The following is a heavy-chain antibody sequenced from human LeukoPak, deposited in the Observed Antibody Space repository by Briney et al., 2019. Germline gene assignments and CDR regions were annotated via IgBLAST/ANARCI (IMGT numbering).Heavy chain of an antibody. CDR1: GYTFTSYG. J-gene: IGHJ4*02. Sequence: GASVKVSCKASGYTFTSYGISWVRQAPGQGLEWMGWISAYNGNTNYAQKLQGRVTMTTDTSTSTVYMELRSLRSDDTAVYYCARVVGDYVWEALNFWGQGTLVTVSS. CDR3: ARVVGDYVWEALNF. D-gene: IGHD3-16*01. CDR2: ISAYNGNT. V-gene: IGHV1-18*01.